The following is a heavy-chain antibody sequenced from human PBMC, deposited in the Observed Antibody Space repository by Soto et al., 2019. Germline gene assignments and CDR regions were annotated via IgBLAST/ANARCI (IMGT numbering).Heavy chain of an antibody. V-gene: IGHV1-18*01. CDR2: ISAYNGNT. CDR1: GYTFTSYG. CDR3: ARDSPFGYCSGGSCYSGIPDY. D-gene: IGHD2-15*01. J-gene: IGHJ4*01. Sequence: ASVKVSCKASGYTFTSYGISWVRQAPGQGPEWMGWISAYNGNTNYAQKLQGRVTMTTDTSTSTVYMELRSLRSDDTAVYYCARDSPFGYCSGGSCYSGIPDYWG.